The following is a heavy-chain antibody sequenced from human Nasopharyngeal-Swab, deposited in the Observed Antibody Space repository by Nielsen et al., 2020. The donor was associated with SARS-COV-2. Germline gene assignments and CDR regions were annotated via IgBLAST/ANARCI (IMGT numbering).Heavy chain of an antibody. D-gene: IGHD2-8*01. J-gene: IGHJ6*03. CDR1: GLTVSSTY. Sequence: GESLKISCAVSGLTVSSTYMSWVRQAPGKGLEWVSVTEIGGTTHYADSVKGRFSISRDSSTNTLYLQMNNVRAEDTAVYYCARDLGGGYCTNGVCYSYYMDVWGKGTTVTVSS. CDR3: ARDLGGGYCTNGVCYSYYMDV. V-gene: IGHV3-53*01. CDR2: TEIGGTT.